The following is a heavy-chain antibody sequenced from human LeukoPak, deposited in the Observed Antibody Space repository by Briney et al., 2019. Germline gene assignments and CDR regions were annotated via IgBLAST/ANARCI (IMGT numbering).Heavy chain of an antibody. J-gene: IGHJ4*02. D-gene: IGHD3-3*01. CDR2: ISSSSSYI. V-gene: IGHV3-21*01. CDR3: ARGVRFLERCFDY. CDR1: GFTFSSYS. Sequence: GGSLRLSCAASGFTFSSYSMNWVRQAPGKGLEWVSSISSSSSYIYYADSVKGRFTISRDNAKNSLYLQMNSLRVEDTAVYYCARGVRFLERCFDYWGQGTLVTVSS.